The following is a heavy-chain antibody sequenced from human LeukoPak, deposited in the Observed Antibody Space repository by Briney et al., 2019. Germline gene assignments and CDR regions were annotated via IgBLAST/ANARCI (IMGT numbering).Heavy chain of an antibody. CDR2: INHSGST. CDR1: GGSFSGYY. V-gene: IGHV4-34*01. D-gene: IGHD2-15*01. CDR3: ARLVVVAVLDY. Sequence: SETLSLTCAVYGGSFSGYYWSWIRQPPGKGLEWIGEINHSGSTNYNPSLKSRVTISVDTSKNQSSLKLSSVTAADTAVYYCARLVVVAVLDYWGQGTLVTVSS. J-gene: IGHJ4*02.